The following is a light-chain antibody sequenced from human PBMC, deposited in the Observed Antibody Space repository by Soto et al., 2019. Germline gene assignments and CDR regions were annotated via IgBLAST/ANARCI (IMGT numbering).Light chain of an antibody. CDR3: QQSDNLPLT. J-gene: IGKJ4*01. CDR2: DGS. CDR1: QDIRNS. Sequence: DIQMTQSPSSLSASVRDRVTITCQASQDIRNSLSWYQQKPGKAPKLLIYDGSTLETGVPSRFSGGGSGTQFTFIISSMHVDDAATDYCQQSDNLPLTFGGGTKVEIK. V-gene: IGKV1-33*01.